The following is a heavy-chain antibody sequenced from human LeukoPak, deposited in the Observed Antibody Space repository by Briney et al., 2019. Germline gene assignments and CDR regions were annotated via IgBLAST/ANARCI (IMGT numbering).Heavy chain of an antibody. CDR2: IYHSGST. J-gene: IGHJ5*02. Sequence: SETLSLTCAVSGGSISSGGYSWSWIRQPPGKGLEWIGYIYHSGSTYYNPSLKSRVTISVDRSKNQFSLKLSSVTAADTAVYYCARGGDLAAAGRYSWFDPWGQGTLVTVSS. D-gene: IGHD6-13*01. CDR1: GGSISSGGYS. V-gene: IGHV4-30-2*01. CDR3: ARGGDLAAAGRYSWFDP.